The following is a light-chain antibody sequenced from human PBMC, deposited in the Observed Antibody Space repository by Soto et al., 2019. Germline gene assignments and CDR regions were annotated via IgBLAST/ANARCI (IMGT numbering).Light chain of an antibody. Sequence: LTQPASMSGSPGQSITISCTGTSIDVGGYNYVSWYQQHPGKAPKLMIYDVSNRPSGVSNRFSGSKSGNTASLTISGLQAEDEADYYCSSYTSSSPPLYVFGTGTKVTVL. J-gene: IGLJ1*01. V-gene: IGLV2-14*01. CDR3: SSYTSSSPPLYV. CDR2: DVS. CDR1: SIDVGGYNY.